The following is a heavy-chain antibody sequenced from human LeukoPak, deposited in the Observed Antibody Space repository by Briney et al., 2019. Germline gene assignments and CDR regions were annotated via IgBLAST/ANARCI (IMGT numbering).Heavy chain of an antibody. CDR1: GGSISSYY. J-gene: IGHJ4*02. V-gene: IGHV4-59*01. D-gene: IGHD1-26*01. CDR2: IYYSGST. CDR3: ARAMGSSPPGY. Sequence: PSETLSLTCTVSGGSISSYYWSWIRQPPGKGLEWIGYIYYSGSTNYNPSLKSRVTISVDTSKNQFSLKLSSVTAADTAVYYCARAMGSSPPGYWGQGTLVTVSS.